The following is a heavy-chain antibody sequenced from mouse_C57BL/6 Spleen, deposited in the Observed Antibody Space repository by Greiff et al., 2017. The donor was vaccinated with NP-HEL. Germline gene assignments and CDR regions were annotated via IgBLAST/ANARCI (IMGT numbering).Heavy chain of an antibody. Sequence: QVQLQQPGAELVKPGASVKLSCKASGYTFTSYWMHWVKQRPGQGLEWIGMIHPNSGSTNYNEKFKSKATLTVDKSSSTAYMQLSSLTSEDSAVYYCARESATAQATGFAYWGQGTLVTVSA. V-gene: IGHV1-64*01. CDR3: ARESATAQATGFAY. D-gene: IGHD3-2*02. CDR1: GYTFTSYW. CDR2: IHPNSGST. J-gene: IGHJ3*01.